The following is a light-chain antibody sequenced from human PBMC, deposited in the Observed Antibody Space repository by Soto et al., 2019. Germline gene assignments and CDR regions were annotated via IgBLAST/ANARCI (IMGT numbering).Light chain of an antibody. V-gene: IGLV2-14*01. Sequence: QSALTQPASVSGSPGQSITISCTGTSSDVGGYNYVSWYQQHPGKAPKLMIYEVSNRPSGVSNRFSGSKSGHTASLTISGLQAEDEADYYCSSYTSSGTPVVFGGGTKLTVL. CDR1: SSDVGGYNY. CDR2: EVS. CDR3: SSYTSSGTPVV. J-gene: IGLJ2*01.